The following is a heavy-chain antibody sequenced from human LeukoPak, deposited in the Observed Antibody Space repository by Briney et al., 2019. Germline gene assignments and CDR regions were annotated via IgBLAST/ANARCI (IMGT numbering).Heavy chain of an antibody. CDR2: INHSGST. V-gene: IGHV4-34*01. CDR1: GGSFSGYY. J-gene: IGHJ5*02. Sequence: SETLSLTCAVYGGSFSGYYWSWIRQPPGKGLEWIGEINHSGSTNYNPSLKSRVTISVDTSKNQFSLKLSSVTAADTAVYYCARPLRSYNWFDPWGQGTLVTVSS. CDR3: ARPLRSYNWFDP. D-gene: IGHD1-26*01.